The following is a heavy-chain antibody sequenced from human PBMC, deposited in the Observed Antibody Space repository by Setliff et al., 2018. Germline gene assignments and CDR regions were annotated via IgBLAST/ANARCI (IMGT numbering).Heavy chain of an antibody. CDR3: ALRRGNEWHLVRWFDP. D-gene: IGHD6-6*01. V-gene: IGHV2-5*02. J-gene: IGHJ5*02. Sequence: SGPTLVNPTQTLTLTCTFSGFSLNTTGEGVGWIRQPPGKALEWLALVYWDGDQRYSPSLNSRLSITKDSSKSQVFLTMTNMDPVDTATYYCALRRGNEWHLVRWFDPWGPGFQVTVSS. CDR2: VYWDGDQ. CDR1: GFSLNTTGEG.